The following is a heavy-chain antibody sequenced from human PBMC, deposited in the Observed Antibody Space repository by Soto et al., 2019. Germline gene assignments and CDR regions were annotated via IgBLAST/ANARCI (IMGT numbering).Heavy chain of an antibody. Sequence: PGESLKISCKASGYIIKNYWIGWVRQMPGQGLEWMGIIFPDDSDTRYSPSFQGHVTISVDKSISTAYVQWGSLKASDSAIYYCFRGGVTSRTFDYWGQGTLVTVLL. D-gene: IGHD3-16*01. CDR3: FRGGVTSRTFDY. V-gene: IGHV5-51*01. J-gene: IGHJ4*02. CDR1: GYIIKNYW. CDR2: IFPDDSDT.